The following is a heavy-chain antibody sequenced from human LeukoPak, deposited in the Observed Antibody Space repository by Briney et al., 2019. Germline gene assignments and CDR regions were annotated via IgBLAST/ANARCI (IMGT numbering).Heavy chain of an antibody. D-gene: IGHD6-6*01. CDR3: ARVGYSSSSYSDY. CDR1: GGSISSHY. V-gene: IGHV4-59*11. Sequence: PSETLSLTCTVSGGSISSHYWSWIRQPPGKGLEWIGYIYYSGSTNYNPSLKSRVTISVDTSKNQFSLKLSSVTAADTAVYYCARVGYSSSSYSDYWGQGTLVTVSS. CDR2: IYYSGST. J-gene: IGHJ4*02.